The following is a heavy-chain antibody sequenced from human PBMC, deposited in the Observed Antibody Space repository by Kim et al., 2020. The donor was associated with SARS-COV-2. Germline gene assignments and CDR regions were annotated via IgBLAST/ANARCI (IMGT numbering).Heavy chain of an antibody. CDR3: ARWIYYGSGSSHDY. V-gene: IGHV1-69*01. J-gene: IGHJ4*02. Sequence: AQKFQGRVTITADESTSTAYMELSSLRSEDTAVYYCARWIYYGSGSSHDYWGQGTLVTVSS. D-gene: IGHD3-10*01.